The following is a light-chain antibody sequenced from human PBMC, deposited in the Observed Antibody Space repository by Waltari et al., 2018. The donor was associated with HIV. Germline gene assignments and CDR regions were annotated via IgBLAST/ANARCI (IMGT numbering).Light chain of an antibody. J-gene: IGLJ3*02. V-gene: IGLV2-14*01. CDR3: SSLTVSGTLV. Sequence: QSALTQPASVSGSPGQSITLSCTGTSSDVGLYDLVSWYRKQPGKAPQLPMYGVSNRPSGISFRFFGFKSARQTAALTISGLQAEDEGDYYCSSLTVSGTLVFGGGTKLTVL. CDR2: GVS. CDR1: SSDVGLYDL.